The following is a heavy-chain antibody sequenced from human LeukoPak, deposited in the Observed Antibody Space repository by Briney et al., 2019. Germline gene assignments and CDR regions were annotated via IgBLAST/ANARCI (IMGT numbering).Heavy chain of an antibody. J-gene: IGHJ3*02. Sequence: GGSLRLSCAASGFTVSSNYMSWVRQAPGKGLEWVSVIYSGGSTYYADSVKGRFTFSRDNSKNTLYLQMNSLRAEDTAVYYCAKADNLLRYFDWLFIDAFDIWGQGTMVTVSS. CDR1: GFTVSSNY. CDR3: AKADNLLRYFDWLFIDAFDI. D-gene: IGHD3-9*01. CDR2: IYSGGST. V-gene: IGHV3-53*01.